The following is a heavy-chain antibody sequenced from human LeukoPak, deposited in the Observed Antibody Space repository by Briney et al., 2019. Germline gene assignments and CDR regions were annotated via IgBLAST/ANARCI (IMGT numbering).Heavy chain of an antibody. D-gene: IGHD2-2*01. Sequence: GGSLRLSCAASGFTFSSYGMHWVRQAPGKGLEWVAFIRYDGSNKYYADSVKGRFTISRDNSKNTLYLQMNSLRAEDTAVYYCAKDKRAIVVVPAAYFDYWGQGTLVTVSS. CDR3: AKDKRAIVVVPAAYFDY. CDR1: GFTFSSYG. V-gene: IGHV3-30*02. CDR2: IRYDGSNK. J-gene: IGHJ4*02.